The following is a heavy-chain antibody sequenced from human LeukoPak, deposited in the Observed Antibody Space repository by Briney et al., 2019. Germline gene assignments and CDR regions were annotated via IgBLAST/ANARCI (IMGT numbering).Heavy chain of an antibody. J-gene: IGHJ4*02. CDR3: ARVVGGSYSYYFDY. V-gene: IGHV4-59*08. CDR2: IYYSGST. CDR1: GGSISSYY. Sequence: SETLSLTCTVSGGSISSYYWSWIRQPPGKGLEWIGYIYYSGSTNYNPSLKSRVTISVDTSKNQFSLQLRSVTAADTAVYYCARVVGGSYSYYFDYWGQGTLVTVSS. D-gene: IGHD1-26*01.